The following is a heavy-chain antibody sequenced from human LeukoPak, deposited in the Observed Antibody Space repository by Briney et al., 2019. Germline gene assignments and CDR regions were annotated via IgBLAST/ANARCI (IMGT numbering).Heavy chain of an antibody. D-gene: IGHD4-17*01. CDR2: LNPNSGGT. CDR3: ARKGRIYGDYDY. J-gene: IGHJ4*02. Sequence: ASVTVSFKASGYTFPYYYIHWVRQAPAQGLEWIGFLNPNSGGTHYAQKFQGRVTVTRDTSINTVYMEMIRLRSDDTAVYYCARKGRIYGDYDYWGRGTLVTVSS. V-gene: IGHV1-2*02. CDR1: GYTFPYYY.